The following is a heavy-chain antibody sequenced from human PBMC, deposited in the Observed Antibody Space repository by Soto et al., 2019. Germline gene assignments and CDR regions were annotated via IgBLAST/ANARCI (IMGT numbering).Heavy chain of an antibody. CDR1: GYSFTSYW. J-gene: IGHJ6*02. CDR3: ARLGGSTIFGVLPYYYYGMDV. Sequence: GESLKISCKGSGYSFTSYWIGWVRQMPGKGLEWMGIIYPGDSDTRYSPSFQGQVTISADKSISTAYLQWSSLKASDTAMYYCARLGGSTIFGVLPYYYYGMDVWGQGTTVTVSS. CDR2: IYPGDSDT. D-gene: IGHD3-3*01. V-gene: IGHV5-51*01.